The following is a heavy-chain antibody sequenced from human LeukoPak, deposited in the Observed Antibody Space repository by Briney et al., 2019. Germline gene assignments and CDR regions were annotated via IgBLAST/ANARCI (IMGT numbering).Heavy chain of an antibody. D-gene: IGHD2-2*01. J-gene: IGHJ4*02. CDR1: GFTLSDHY. CDR2: IRNKANSYAT. CDR3: ARSYCSSTNCYGLDYFDY. V-gene: IGHV3-72*01. Sequence: GGSLRLSCATSGFTLSDHYIDWVRQAPGKGLEWVGRIRNKANSYATEYAASVKGRFTISRDDSQNSLYLQMNSLKTEDTAVYYCARSYCSSTNCYGLDYFDYWGQGTLVTVSS.